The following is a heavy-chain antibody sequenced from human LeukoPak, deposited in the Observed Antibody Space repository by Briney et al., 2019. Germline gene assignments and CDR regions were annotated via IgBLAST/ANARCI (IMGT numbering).Heavy chain of an antibody. J-gene: IGHJ4*01. CDR3: AQTTGWPGLAV. V-gene: IGHV4-59*08. CDR2: IYNGRNT. Sequence: PSETLSLTCTASGASTSDKYWSWIRQSPGRTLEWIGHIYNGRNTKYNPSLTSRVTISVDTSKNQFSLSLTSVTAADTAMYYCAQTTGWPGLAVWSPGALVTVSS. D-gene: IGHD6-19*01. CDR1: GASTSDKY.